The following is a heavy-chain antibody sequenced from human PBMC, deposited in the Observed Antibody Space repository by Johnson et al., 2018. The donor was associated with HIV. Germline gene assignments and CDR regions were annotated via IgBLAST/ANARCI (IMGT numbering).Heavy chain of an antibody. V-gene: IGHV3-30*03. J-gene: IGHJ3*02. CDR1: GFTFSSYG. CDR3: ARGSVILVDGAFDI. CDR2: ISYAESNN. Sequence: QVQLVESGGGLVQPGRSLRLSCPASGFTFSSYGMHWVRQAPCKALERLAVISYAESNNYSADYVQGRFTISRDNSKNTLYLQMNSLGAEDTAVYYCARGSVILVDGAFDIWGQGTMVTVSS. D-gene: IGHD2-15*01.